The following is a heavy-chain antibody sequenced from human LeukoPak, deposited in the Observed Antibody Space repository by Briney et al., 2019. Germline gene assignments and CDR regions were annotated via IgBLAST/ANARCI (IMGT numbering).Heavy chain of an antibody. CDR3: VRSGYYYDWFDP. Sequence: GASVKVSCKAPGGIFTDYSISWVRQAPGQGLEWMGRIIPILNQANYAQKFQDRVTFSADKSTTTASMELSRLQFEDTAVYYRVRSGYYYDWFDPWGQGTLVTVSS. V-gene: IGHV1-69*02. J-gene: IGHJ5*02. CDR2: IIPILNQA. CDR1: GGIFTDYS. D-gene: IGHD5-12*01.